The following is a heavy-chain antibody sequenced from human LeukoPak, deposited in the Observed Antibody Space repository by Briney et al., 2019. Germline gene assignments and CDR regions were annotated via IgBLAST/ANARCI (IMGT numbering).Heavy chain of an antibody. V-gene: IGHV1-2*02. D-gene: IGHD4-11*01. CDR1: GYTFTDYY. CDR2: INPNSGET. CDR3: ARDRDYSNTERGFDY. J-gene: IGHJ4*02. Sequence: ASVKVSCKTSGYTFTDYYIHWVRQAPGQGLEWMGLINPNSGETNSAQHFQGRVTMTGDTSISTAYMELRRVTSDDTAVYYCARDRDYSNTERGFDYWGQGTLVTVSS.